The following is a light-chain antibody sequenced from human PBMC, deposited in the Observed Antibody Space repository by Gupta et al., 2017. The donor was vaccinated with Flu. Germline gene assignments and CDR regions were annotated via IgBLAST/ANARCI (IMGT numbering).Light chain of an antibody. V-gene: IGLV1-51*02. CDR3: GAWDSSLSAGV. CDR2: ENN. J-gene: IGLJ3*02. CDR1: SCNIGNNY. Sequence: QPVLTQPPSISAAPGQKVTISCSGSSCNIGNNYVSWYQQLPRTAPRLLLYENNKRTPGIANRFSGSRSGTSATLSITGLQTGDEADYYCGAWDSSLSAGVFGGGTKLAVL.